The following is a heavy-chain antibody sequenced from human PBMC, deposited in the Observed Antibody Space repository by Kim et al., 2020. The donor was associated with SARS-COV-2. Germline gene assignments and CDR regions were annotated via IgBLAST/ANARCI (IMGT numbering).Heavy chain of an antibody. CDR3: AASVLSDHYYDMDV. V-gene: IGHV1-18*01. D-gene: IGHD3-3*01. Sequence: YAQKFRGRVTVTTDTSTSTAYMELRSLTSDDTAVYYCAASVLSDHYYDMDVWGQGTTVTVSS. J-gene: IGHJ6*02.